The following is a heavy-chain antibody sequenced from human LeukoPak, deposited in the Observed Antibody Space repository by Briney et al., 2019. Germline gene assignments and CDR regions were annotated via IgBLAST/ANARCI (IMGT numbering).Heavy chain of an antibody. Sequence: GGSLRLSCAASGFTFSTYGMLWVRQAPGKGLEWVAFIRYDGSKKYYADSVKGRFTISRDNSKNTLYLQMNSLRAEDTAVYYCARDIDWLDCWGQGTLVTVSS. CDR3: ARDIDWLDC. V-gene: IGHV3-30*02. CDR1: GFTFSTYG. CDR2: IRYDGSKK. J-gene: IGHJ5*01. D-gene: IGHD2-15*01.